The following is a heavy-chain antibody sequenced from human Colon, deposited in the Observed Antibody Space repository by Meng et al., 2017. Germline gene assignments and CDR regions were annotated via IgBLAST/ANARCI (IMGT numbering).Heavy chain of an antibody. J-gene: IGHJ4*02. CDR3: ARNPVIPDARTFDF. CDR2: IHSSGNT. V-gene: IGHV4-30-4*01. D-gene: IGHD2-2*01. Sequence: QVQLQESGPGVAKPSQTLSPTCPISGGSINSADYYWNWIRQSPGKGLEWLGYIHSSGNTYYTPSLKSRLTMSLDTSKNQFSLRLTSVTAADTAVYYCARNPVIPDARTFDFWGQGALVTVSS. CDR1: GGSINSADYY.